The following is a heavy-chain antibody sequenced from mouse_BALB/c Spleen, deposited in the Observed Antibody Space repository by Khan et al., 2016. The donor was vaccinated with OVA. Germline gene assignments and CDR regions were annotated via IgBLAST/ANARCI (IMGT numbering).Heavy chain of an antibody. CDR3: ARVGYNGTMDC. CDR1: GFTFTNYG. CDR2: INTYTGEP. D-gene: IGHD1-1*02. J-gene: IGHJ4*01. Sequence: VQLVESGPELKKPGETVQISCKASGFTFTNYGMNWVKQAPGKGLKWMGWINTYTGEPTFADDFKGRFAFSLETSASTAYLQTNSLKNEDTATYFCARVGYNGTMDCWGQGTSVTVSS. V-gene: IGHV9-3-1*01.